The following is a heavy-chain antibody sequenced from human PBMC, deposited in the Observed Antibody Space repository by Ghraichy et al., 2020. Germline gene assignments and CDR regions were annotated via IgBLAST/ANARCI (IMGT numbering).Heavy chain of an antibody. CDR2: IYHSGTT. CDR3: ARAGSSGYLVHKRIDY. J-gene: IGHJ4*02. V-gene: IGHV4-38-2*02. D-gene: IGHD3-22*01. CDR1: GYSISNGYY. Sequence: SETLSLTCTVSGYSISNGYYWGWIRQPPGKGLEWIGIIYHSGTTYYNPSLRSQLTISVDTSKNQLSLNLTSVIAADTAVYYCARAGSSGYLVHKRIDYWGQGTLVTVSS.